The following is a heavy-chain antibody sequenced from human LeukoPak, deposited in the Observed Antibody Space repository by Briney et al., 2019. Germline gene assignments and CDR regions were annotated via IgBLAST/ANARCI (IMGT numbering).Heavy chain of an antibody. CDR2: ISSSSSYI. CDR1: GFTFSSYS. V-gene: IGHV3-21*01. Sequence: GGSLRLSCAASGFTFSSYSMNWVRQAPGKGLEWVSSISSSSSYIYYADSVKGRFTISRDNAKNSLYLQMNSLRAEDTAVYYCARALGTWDYYYYYMDVWGKGTTVTVSS. J-gene: IGHJ6*03. CDR3: ARALGTWDYYYYYMDV. D-gene: IGHD7-27*01.